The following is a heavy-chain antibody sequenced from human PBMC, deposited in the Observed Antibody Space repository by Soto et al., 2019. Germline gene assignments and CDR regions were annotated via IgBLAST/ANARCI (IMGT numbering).Heavy chain of an antibody. CDR2: IYNDGTT. D-gene: IGHD3-10*01. V-gene: IGHV3-53*01. Sequence: EVQLVESGGGLIQPGGSLRLSCTASGLSVRNNYMSWVRQAPGMGLEWVSVIYNDGTTYYADSVKGRFTISRDTSKNTLSLHMESLRAEDTAVYYCVRPLPSGRNYGMDVWGQGTTVTVSS. CDR1: GLSVRNNY. J-gene: IGHJ6*02. CDR3: VRPLPSGRNYGMDV.